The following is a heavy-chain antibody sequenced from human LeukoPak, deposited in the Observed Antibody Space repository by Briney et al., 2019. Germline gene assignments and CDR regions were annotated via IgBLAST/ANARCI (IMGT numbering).Heavy chain of an antibody. CDR2: MYHSGST. CDR3: ARVRGAIVAHNWFDR. D-gene: IGHD5-12*01. V-gene: IGHV4-38-2*02. Sequence: PSETLSLTCTVSGYSIRNGYYWGWIRQPPGKGLEWIGSMYHSGSTHYNPSLKSRVTISVDTSKNQFSLKLSSVTAADTAVYYCARVRGAIVAHNWFDRWGQGTLVTVSS. J-gene: IGHJ5*02. CDR1: GYSIRNGYY.